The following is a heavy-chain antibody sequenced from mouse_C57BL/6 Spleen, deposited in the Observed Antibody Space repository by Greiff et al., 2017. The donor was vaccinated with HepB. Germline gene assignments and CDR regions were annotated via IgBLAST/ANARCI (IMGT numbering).Heavy chain of an antibody. J-gene: IGHJ3*01. V-gene: IGHV14-2*01. D-gene: IGHD1-1*01. CDR2: IDPEDGET. CDR1: GFNIKDYY. CDR3: SRSYYGSSLFAY. Sequence: DVKLQESGAELVKPGASVKLSCTASGFNIKDYYMHWVKQRTEQGLEWIGRIDPEDGETKYAPKFQGKATITADTSSNTAYLQLSSLTSEDTAVYYCSRSYYGSSLFAYWGQGTLVTVSA.